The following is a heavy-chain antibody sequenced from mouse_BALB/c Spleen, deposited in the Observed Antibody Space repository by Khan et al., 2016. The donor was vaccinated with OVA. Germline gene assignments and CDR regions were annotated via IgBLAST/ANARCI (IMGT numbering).Heavy chain of an antibody. CDR1: GYTFTSYT. CDR3: LRDGAYYRNDGGFAY. J-gene: IGHJ3*01. CDR2: INPSNGYT. Sequence: LQESGAELARPGASVKMSCKASGYTFTSYTIHWIKQRPGQGLEWIGYINPSNGYTNYNQKFKDKATLTADKSSTTAYMQLSSLTSDDSAVXIFLRDGAYYRNDGGFAYWGQGTLVTVSA. V-gene: IGHV1-4*01. D-gene: IGHD2-14*01.